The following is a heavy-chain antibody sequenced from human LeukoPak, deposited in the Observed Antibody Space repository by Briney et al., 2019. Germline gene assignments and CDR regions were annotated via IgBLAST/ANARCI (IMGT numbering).Heavy chain of an antibody. V-gene: IGHV3-7*01. CDR2: IKQDGSEK. D-gene: IGHD3-10*01. CDR3: ARDSNYYGSGSYYSESDYYFDY. CDR1: GFTFSSYW. Sequence: PGGSLRLSCAASGFTFSSYWMSWVSQAQGKGLEWVANIKQDGSEKYYVDSVKGRFTISRDNAKNSLYLQMNSLRAEDTAVYYCARDSNYYGSGSYYSESDYYFDYWGQGTLVTVSS. J-gene: IGHJ4*02.